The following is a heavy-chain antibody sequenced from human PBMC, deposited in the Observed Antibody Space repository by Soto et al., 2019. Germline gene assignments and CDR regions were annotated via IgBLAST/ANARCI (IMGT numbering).Heavy chain of an antibody. D-gene: IGHD7-27*01. CDR1: GFTFSSYE. CDR3: ARPTKLGTAPNWYFDL. Sequence: GGSLRLSCAASGFTFSSYEMNWVRQAPGKGLEWVSYISSSGSTIYYADSVKGRFTISRDNAKNSLYLQMNSLRAEDTAVYYCARPTKLGTAPNWYFDLWGSGTLVTVSS. V-gene: IGHV3-48*03. J-gene: IGHJ2*01. CDR2: ISSSGSTI.